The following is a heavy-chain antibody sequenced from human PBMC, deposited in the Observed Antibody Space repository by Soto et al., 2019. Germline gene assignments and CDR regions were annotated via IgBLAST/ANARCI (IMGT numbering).Heavy chain of an antibody. CDR3: AKDGQELAARLGPYYYYGMDV. V-gene: IGHV3-23*01. Sequence: GGSLRLSCAASGFTFSSYAMSWVRQAPGKGLEWVSAISGSGGSTYYADSVKGRFTISRDNSKNTLYLQMNSLRAEDTAVYYCAKDGQELAARLGPYYYYGMDVWGQGTTVTVSS. CDR2: ISGSGGST. CDR1: GFTFSSYA. J-gene: IGHJ6*02. D-gene: IGHD6-6*01.